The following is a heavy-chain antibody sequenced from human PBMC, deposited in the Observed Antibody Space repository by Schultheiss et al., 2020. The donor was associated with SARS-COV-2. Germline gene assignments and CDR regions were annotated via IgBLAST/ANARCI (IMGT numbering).Heavy chain of an antibody. CDR2: ISSSSSYI. V-gene: IGHV3-21*01. J-gene: IGHJ6*02. D-gene: IGHD2-15*01. CDR3: ARASCSGGSCYYYGMDV. CDR1: GFTFSSYS. Sequence: GGSLRLSCAASGFTFSSYSMNWVRQAPGKGLEWVSSISSSSSYIYYADSVKGRFTISRDNAKNSLYLQMNSLRAEDTAVYYCARASCSGGSCYYYGMDVWGQWTTVTVSS.